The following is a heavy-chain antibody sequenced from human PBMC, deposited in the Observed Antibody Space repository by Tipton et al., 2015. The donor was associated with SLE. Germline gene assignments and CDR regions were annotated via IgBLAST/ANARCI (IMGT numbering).Heavy chain of an antibody. D-gene: IGHD3-22*01. CDR2: INPNSGGT. CDR3: ARDTPDYYDSSGYYPFDY. CDR1: GYTFTGYY. J-gene: IGHJ4*02. Sequence: QSGAEVKKPGASVKVSCKASGYTFTGYYMHWVRQAPGQGLEWMGWINPNSGGTNYAQKLQGRVTITADKSTSTAYMELSSLRSEDTAVYYCARDTPDYYDSSGYYPFDYWGQGTLVTVSS. V-gene: IGHV1-2*02.